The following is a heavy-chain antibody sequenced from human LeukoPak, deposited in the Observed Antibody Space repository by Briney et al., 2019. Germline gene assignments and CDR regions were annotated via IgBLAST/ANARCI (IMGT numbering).Heavy chain of an antibody. V-gene: IGHV3-30*02. J-gene: IGHJ4*02. Sequence: GGSLRLSCAASGFTFSSYGMHWVRQAPGKGLEWVSFIRSDGSNTYYAGSVKGRFTISRDNSKNTLYLQMNSLRAEDSAVYYCAKDLGTAGTGHLGYWGRGALITVSS. CDR3: AKDLGTAGTGHLGY. D-gene: IGHD6-13*01. CDR1: GFTFSSYG. CDR2: IRSDGSNT.